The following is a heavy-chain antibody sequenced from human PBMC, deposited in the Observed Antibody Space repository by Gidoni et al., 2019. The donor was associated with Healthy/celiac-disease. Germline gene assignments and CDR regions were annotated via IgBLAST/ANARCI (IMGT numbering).Heavy chain of an antibody. Sequence: EVQQVESGGGLVQPGGSLRRTCAASGFTFSSYWMSWVRQAPGKGLEWVANIKQDGSEKYYVDSVKGRFTISRDNAKNSLYLQMNSLRAEDTAVYYCARQRQLQNFDPWGQGTLVTVSS. D-gene: IGHD6-13*01. V-gene: IGHV3-7*01. CDR1: GFTFSSYW. CDR3: ARQRQLQNFDP. CDR2: IKQDGSEK. J-gene: IGHJ5*02.